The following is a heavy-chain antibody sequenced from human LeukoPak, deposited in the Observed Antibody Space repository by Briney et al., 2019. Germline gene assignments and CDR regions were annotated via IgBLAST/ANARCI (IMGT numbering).Heavy chain of an antibody. Sequence: GGSLRLSCAASGFAFSSFGMHWVRQAPGKGLEWVAVIWYDGTNKYYADSVKGRFTISRDNSKNTLYLQMNSLRAEDTAVYYCARDLAGYNWNEAGFDSWGQGTLVTVSS. J-gene: IGHJ4*02. CDR3: ARDLAGYNWNEAGFDS. CDR1: GFAFSSFG. D-gene: IGHD1-20*01. CDR2: IWYDGTNK. V-gene: IGHV3-33*01.